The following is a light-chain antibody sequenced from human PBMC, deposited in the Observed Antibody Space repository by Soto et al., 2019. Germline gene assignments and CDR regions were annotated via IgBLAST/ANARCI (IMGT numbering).Light chain of an antibody. J-gene: IGKJ2*01. CDR3: QQSYSLPYT. Sequence: DIQMTQSPASLSASVGDRVTITCRPSQSIDNFLNWYQQKPGKAPNLLIYAASSLQSGVSSRFSGRGSGTDFTLTINSLHPEASATYYCQQSYSLPYTFGQGTKVEIK. V-gene: IGKV1-39*01. CDR1: QSIDNF. CDR2: AAS.